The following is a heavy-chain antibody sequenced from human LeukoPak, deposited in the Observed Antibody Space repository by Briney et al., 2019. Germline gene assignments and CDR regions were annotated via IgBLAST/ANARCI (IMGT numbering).Heavy chain of an antibody. CDR1: GFTFSSYA. CDR2: ISGSGGST. Sequence: PGGSLRLSCAASGFTFSSYAMSWVRQAPGKGLEWVSAISGSGGSTYYAASVKGRFTIPRDNSKHTLYLQMNSLRAEDTAVPYCAKDPSDAPDSSSLYFDYCGQGTLVTVSS. V-gene: IGHV3-23*01. D-gene: IGHD6-13*01. CDR3: AKDPSDAPDSSSLYFDY. J-gene: IGHJ4*02.